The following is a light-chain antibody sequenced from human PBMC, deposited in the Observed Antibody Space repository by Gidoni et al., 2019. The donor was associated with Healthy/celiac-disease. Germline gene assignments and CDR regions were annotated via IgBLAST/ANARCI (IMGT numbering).Light chain of an antibody. Sequence: QSALTPPRSVSGSPGQLVTISCTGTSSDVGGYNYVSWYQQHPGKAPKLMIYDVSKRPSGVPDRFSGSKSCNTASLTISGLQAEDEADYYCCSYAGSYTYVFGTGTKVTVL. CDR3: CSYAGSYTYV. J-gene: IGLJ1*01. CDR2: DVS. CDR1: SSDVGGYNY. V-gene: IGLV2-11*01.